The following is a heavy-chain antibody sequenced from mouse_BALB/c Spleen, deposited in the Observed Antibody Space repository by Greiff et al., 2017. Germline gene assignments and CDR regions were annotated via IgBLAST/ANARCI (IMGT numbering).Heavy chain of an antibody. CDR3: ARHDDGYPWFAY. Sequence: EVKVEESGGGLVKLGGSLKLSCAASGFTFSSYYMSWVRQTPEKRLELVAAINSNGGSTYYPDTVKGRFTISRDNAKNTLYLQMSSLKSEDTALYYCARHDDGYPWFAYWGQGTLVTVSA. V-gene: IGHV5-6-2*01. CDR2: INSNGGST. J-gene: IGHJ3*01. D-gene: IGHD2-3*01. CDR1: GFTFSSYY.